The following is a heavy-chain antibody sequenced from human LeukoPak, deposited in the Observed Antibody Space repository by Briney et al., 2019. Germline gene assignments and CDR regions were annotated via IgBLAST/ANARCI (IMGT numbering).Heavy chain of an antibody. J-gene: IGHJ4*02. V-gene: IGHV4-34*01. Sequence: SETLSLTCAVYGGSFSGYYWSWIRQPPGKGLEWIGEINHSGSTNYNPSLKSRVTISVDTSKNQFSLKLSSVTAADTAAYYCARGRLRYSGYAGYFDYWGQGTLVTVSS. CDR1: GGSFSGYY. D-gene: IGHD5-12*01. CDR3: ARGRLRYSGYAGYFDY. CDR2: INHSGST.